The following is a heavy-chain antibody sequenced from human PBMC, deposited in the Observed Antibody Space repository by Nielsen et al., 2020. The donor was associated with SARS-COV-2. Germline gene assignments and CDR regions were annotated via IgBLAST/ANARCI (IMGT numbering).Heavy chain of an antibody. CDR3: ARGHLRSNVYYYYYGMDV. Sequence: WIRQPPGKGLEWVSYISSSSSYTNYADSVKGRFTISRDNAKNSLYLQMNSLRAEDTAVYYCARGHLRSNVYYYYYGMDVWGQGTTVTVSS. D-gene: IGHD5-12*01. V-gene: IGHV3-11*05. J-gene: IGHJ6*02. CDR2: ISSSSSYT.